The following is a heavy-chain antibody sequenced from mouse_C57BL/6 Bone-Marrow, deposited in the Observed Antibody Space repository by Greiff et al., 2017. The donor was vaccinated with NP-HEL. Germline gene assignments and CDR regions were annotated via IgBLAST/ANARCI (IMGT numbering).Heavy chain of an antibody. CDR3: TVTTVVAPMDY. D-gene: IGHD1-1*01. CDR1: GFTFSNYW. CDR2: IRLKSDNYAT. V-gene: IGHV6-3*01. J-gene: IGHJ4*01. Sequence: EVKVVESGGGLVQPGGSMKLSCVASGFTFSNYWMNWVRQSPEKGLEWVAQIRLKSDNYATPYAESVKGRFTISRDDSKSSVYLQMNNLRAEDTGIYYCTVTTVVAPMDYWGQGTSVTVSS.